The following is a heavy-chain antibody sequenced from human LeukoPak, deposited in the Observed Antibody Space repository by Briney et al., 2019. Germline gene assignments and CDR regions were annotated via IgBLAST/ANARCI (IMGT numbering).Heavy chain of an antibody. Sequence: ASVKVSCKASGGTFSSYAISWVRQAPGQGLEWMGGIIPIFGTANYAQKFQGRVTITADESTSTAYMELSSLRSEDPAVYYCAISIRAYYYDSSGYYPGDYWGQGTLVTVSS. CDR2: IIPIFGTA. CDR1: GGTFSSYA. V-gene: IGHV1-69*01. CDR3: AISIRAYYYDSSGYYPGDY. D-gene: IGHD3-22*01. J-gene: IGHJ4*02.